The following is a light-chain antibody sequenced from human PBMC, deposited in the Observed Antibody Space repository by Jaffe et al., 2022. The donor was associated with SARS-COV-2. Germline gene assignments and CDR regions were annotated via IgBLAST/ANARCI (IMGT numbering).Light chain of an antibody. J-gene: IGLJ1*01. CDR1: TSDIGNYNF. CDR2: DVN. V-gene: IGLV2-14*03. Sequence: QSALTQPASVSGSPGQSITISCTGTTSDIGNYNFVSWYQQHPGKAPQLMVYDVNNRPSGVSNRFSGSKSGNTASLTISGLQAEDEADYYCSSYTSGSTLYVFGTGTKVTVL. CDR3: SSYTSGSTLYV.